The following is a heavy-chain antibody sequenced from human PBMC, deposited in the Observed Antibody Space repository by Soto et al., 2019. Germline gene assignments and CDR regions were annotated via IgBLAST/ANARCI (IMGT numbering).Heavy chain of an antibody. CDR1: GGSFSGYY. CDR3: ARAPKVSGSSQTRPDF. V-gene: IGHV4-34*01. CDR2: ISQSGNT. Sequence: PSATLSLTCSIYGGSFSGYYWSWVRQAPGKGLEWIGEISQSGNTNYSPSLKSRVSISIDTSKKQFSLNLASVSAADTAVYYCARAPKVSGSSQTRPDFWGQGTLVTVSS. D-gene: IGHD6-6*01. J-gene: IGHJ4*02.